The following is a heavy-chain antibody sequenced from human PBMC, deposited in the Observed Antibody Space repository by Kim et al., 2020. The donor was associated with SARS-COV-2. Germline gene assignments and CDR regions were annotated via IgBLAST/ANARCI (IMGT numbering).Heavy chain of an antibody. J-gene: IGHJ3*02. Sequence: GGSLRLSCAASGFTFDDYGMNWVRQAPGKGLEWVSGISWNSGSIGYADSVKGRFTISRDNAKNSLYLQMNSLRAEDTAVYYCAKEREQLLAGGGADAFDIWGQGTMVTVSS. CDR1: GFTFDDYG. CDR2: ISWNSGSI. V-gene: IGHV3-9*01. D-gene: IGHD1-26*01. CDR3: AKEREQLLAGGGADAFDI.